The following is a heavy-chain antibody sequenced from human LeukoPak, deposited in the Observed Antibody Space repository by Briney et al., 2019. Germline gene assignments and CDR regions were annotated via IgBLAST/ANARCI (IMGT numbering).Heavy chain of an antibody. D-gene: IGHD3-9*01. Sequence: GPSVKVSCKASGYTFTSYDINAVRQATGQGLEWMGWMNPNIGNTGYAQKLQVRATMTRNPPISTASMGLTSLRSEDTAGYSGARGSIFRIFRAFDIWGEGTMVTVSS. V-gene: IGHV1-8*01. CDR1: GYTFTSYD. CDR2: MNPNIGNT. CDR3: ARGSIFRIFRAFDI. J-gene: IGHJ3*02.